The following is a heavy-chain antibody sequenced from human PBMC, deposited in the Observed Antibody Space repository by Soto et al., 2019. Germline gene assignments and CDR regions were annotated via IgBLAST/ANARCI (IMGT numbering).Heavy chain of an antibody. CDR2: IYYSGST. CDR1: GGSISSGCYY. CDR3: ARGILRYFDWLFDY. D-gene: IGHD3-9*01. J-gene: IGHJ4*02. V-gene: IGHV4-31*03. Sequence: SETLSLTCTVSGGSISSGCYYWSWIRQHPGKGLEWIGYIYYSGSTYYNPSLKSRVTISVDTSKNQFSLKLSSVTAADTAVYYCARGILRYFDWLFDYWGQGTLVTVPS.